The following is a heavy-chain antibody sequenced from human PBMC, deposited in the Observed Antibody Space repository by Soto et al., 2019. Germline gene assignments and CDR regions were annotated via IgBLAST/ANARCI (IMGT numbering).Heavy chain of an antibody. V-gene: IGHV3-74*01. CDR3: ARVVNYDFWSGYPLTPDYYYMDV. Sequence: SLRLSCAASGFTFSSYWMHWVRQAPGKGLVWVSRINSDGSSTSYADSVKGRFTISRDNAKNTLYLQMNSLRAEDTAVYYCARVVNYDFWSGYPLTPDYYYMDVWGKGTTVTVSS. CDR2: INSDGSST. D-gene: IGHD3-3*01. J-gene: IGHJ6*03. CDR1: GFTFSSYW.